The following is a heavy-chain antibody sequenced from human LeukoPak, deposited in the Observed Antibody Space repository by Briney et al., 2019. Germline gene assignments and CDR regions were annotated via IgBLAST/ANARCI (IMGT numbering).Heavy chain of an antibody. D-gene: IGHD6-6*01. V-gene: IGHV1-2*06. J-gene: IGHJ5*02. CDR2: INPNSGGT. Sequence: ASVKVSCKASGYTFTGYYMHWVRQAPGQGLEWMGRINPNSGGTNYAQKFQGRVTTTRDTSISTAYMELSRLRSDDTAVYYCARERFAARPKNWFDPWGQGTLVTVSS. CDR1: GYTFTGYY. CDR3: ARERFAARPKNWFDP.